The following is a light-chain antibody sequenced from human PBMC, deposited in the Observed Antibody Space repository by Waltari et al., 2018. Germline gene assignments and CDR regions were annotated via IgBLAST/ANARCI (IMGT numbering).Light chain of an antibody. CDR1: QRLSGC. V-gene: IGKV1-12*01. J-gene: IGKJ4*01. CDR2: SAS. Sequence: DIQMTQSPSSVSASVGDSVTITCRASQRLSGCFAWYQQKPGKAPKLLINSASIVQSGVPSRFSGAGSGTDFTLTISSLLPEDCATYFCQQSHSWPLAFGGGTEM. CDR3: QQSHSWPLA.